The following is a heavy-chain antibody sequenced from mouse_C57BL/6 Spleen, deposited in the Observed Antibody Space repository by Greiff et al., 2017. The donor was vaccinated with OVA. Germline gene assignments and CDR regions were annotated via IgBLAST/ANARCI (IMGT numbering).Heavy chain of an antibody. CDR1: GFTFSDYY. V-gene: IGHV5-12*01. J-gene: IGHJ2*01. CDR2: ISNGGGST. D-gene: IGHD1-1*01. CDR3: ARQGALRGFDY. Sequence: DVMLVESGGGLVQPGGSLKLSCAASGFTFSDYYMYWVRQTPEKRLEWVAYISNGGGSTYYPDTVKGRFTISRDNAKNTLYLQMSRLKSEDTAMYYCARQGALRGFDYWGQGTTLTVSS.